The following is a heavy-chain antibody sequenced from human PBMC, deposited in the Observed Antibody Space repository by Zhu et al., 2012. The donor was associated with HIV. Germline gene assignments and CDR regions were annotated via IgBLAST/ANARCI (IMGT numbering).Heavy chain of an antibody. CDR2: IYYSGST. J-gene: IGHJ2*01. V-gene: IGHV4-59*01. CDR1: GGSISSYY. D-gene: IGHD5-24*01. Sequence: QVQLQESGPGLVKPSETLSLTCTVSGGSISSYYWSWIRQPPGKGLEWIGYIYYSGSTNYNPSLKSRVTISVDTSKNQFSLKLSSVAAADTAVYYCAREPEDGYNYWYFDLWGLAPWSLSPQ. CDR3: AREPEDGYNYWYFDL.